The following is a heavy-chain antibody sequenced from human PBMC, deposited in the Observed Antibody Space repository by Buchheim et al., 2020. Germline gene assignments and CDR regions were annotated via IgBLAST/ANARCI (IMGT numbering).Heavy chain of an antibody. D-gene: IGHD5-18*01. CDR1: GFTLSSYG. J-gene: IGHJ5*02. V-gene: IGHV3-30*18. CDR2: ISYDGNNK. CDR3: AKPWSVGYSYGFAYNYLDP. Sequence: QVQLVESGGGVVQPGRSLRLSCAASGFTLSSYGMHWVRQAPGKGLEWVAVISYDGNNKYSADSLKGRFTISRDNSKNTLYLQMNSLSSEDTAVYYCAKPWSVGYSYGFAYNYLDPWGQGAL.